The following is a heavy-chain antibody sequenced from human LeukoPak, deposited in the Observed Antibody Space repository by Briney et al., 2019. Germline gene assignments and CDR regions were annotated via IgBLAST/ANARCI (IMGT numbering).Heavy chain of an antibody. CDR2: ISPDGSTK. CDR3: ATGASGSWDF. CDR1: GFTFSRSW. V-gene: IGHV3-7*03. J-gene: IGHJ4*02. Sequence: PGGSLRLSCAASGFTFSRSWMSWVRQHPGKGLEWVANISPDGSTKYHMDSVKGRFTISRDHAKDSLYLEMSRLRDDDTAMYYCATGASGSWDFGGQGTLVTVSS. D-gene: IGHD6-13*01.